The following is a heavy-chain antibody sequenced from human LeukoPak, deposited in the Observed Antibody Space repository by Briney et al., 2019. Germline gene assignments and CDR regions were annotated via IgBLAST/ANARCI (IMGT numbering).Heavy chain of an antibody. CDR2: ISSTGHGI. V-gene: IGHV3-11*01. CDR1: GFTFSDYG. Sequence: GGSLRLSCAASGFTFSDYGMSWIRQAPGKGLDWVSYISSTGHGIYDADSVKGRFTTSRDNAKNSLYLQMHSLRAEDTAVYYCASLDRGAFDYWGQGTLVTVSS. CDR3: ASLDRGAFDY. J-gene: IGHJ4*02. D-gene: IGHD1-26*01.